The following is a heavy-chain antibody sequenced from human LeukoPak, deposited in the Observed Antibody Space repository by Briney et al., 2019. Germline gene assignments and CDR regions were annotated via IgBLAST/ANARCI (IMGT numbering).Heavy chain of an antibody. J-gene: IGHJ6*02. CDR3: ARLRSTYDFWSGYYYPDFGYYYGMDV. D-gene: IGHD3-3*01. Sequence: RPSETLSLTCTVSGGPISSYYWSWIRQPPGKGLEWIGYIYYSGSTNYNPSLKSRVTISVDTSKNQFSLKLSSVTAADTAVYYCARLRSTYDFWSGYYYPDFGYYYGMDVWGQGTTVTVSS. V-gene: IGHV4-59*01. CDR1: GGPISSYY. CDR2: IYYSGST.